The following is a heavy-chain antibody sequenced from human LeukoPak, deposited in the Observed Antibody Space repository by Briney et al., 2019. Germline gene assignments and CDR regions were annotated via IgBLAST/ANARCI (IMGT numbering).Heavy chain of an antibody. CDR3: VRDGGVSGYDLLDY. V-gene: IGHV3-7*01. D-gene: IGHD5-12*01. J-gene: IGHJ4*02. CDR2: INQDGSKE. Sequence: PGGSLLLSCAASGFTFSNYWMTWVRPAPGKGLEWVAHINQDGSKEYYMDSVKARFTISRDNAKNSLSLQMSSLRAEDTAVYYCVRDGGVSGYDLLDYWGQGTVVTVSS. CDR1: GFTFSNYW.